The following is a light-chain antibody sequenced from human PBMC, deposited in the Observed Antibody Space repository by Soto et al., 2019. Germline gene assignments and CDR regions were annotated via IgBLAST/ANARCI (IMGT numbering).Light chain of an antibody. Sequence: EIVMTQSPATLSVSPGERATLSCRASQSVSSNLAWYQQQPGQAPRLLIYGASTRATGIPARFSGSGSGTDFTLTISSLQSEAFAVYYCQQYNNWPPWAFGQGTKVEIK. CDR2: GAS. CDR3: QQYNNWPPWA. CDR1: QSVSSN. V-gene: IGKV3-15*01. J-gene: IGKJ1*01.